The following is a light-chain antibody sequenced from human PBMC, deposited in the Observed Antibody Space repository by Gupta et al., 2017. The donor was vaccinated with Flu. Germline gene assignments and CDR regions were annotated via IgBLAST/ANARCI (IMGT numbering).Light chain of an antibody. CDR1: NSDVGAYNY. CDR3: CYSPNSSTNFCV. V-gene: IGLV2-14*03. CDR2: DGN. Sequence: QSALTQPASVSGSPGQSITISCTGTNSDVGAYNYVSCYQHHPGKAPKLIIYDGNNRPSGGSPRFSCSTSGRTAAPITTALPAADEAAYYCCYSPNSSTNFCVFGTGTKLTVL. J-gene: IGLJ1*01.